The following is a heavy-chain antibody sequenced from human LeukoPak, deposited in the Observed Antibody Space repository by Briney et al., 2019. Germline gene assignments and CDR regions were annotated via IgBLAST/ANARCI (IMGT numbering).Heavy chain of an antibody. D-gene: IGHD7-27*01. Sequence: PSETLSLTCTVSGGSISSYYWSWIRQPAGKGLEWIGRIYTSGSTNYNPSLKSQVTMSVDTSKNQFSLKLSSVTAADTAVYYCARGGFWGNYYYMDVWGKGTTVTVSS. CDR3: ARGGFWGNYYYMDV. CDR2: IYTSGST. CDR1: GGSISSYY. J-gene: IGHJ6*03. V-gene: IGHV4-4*07.